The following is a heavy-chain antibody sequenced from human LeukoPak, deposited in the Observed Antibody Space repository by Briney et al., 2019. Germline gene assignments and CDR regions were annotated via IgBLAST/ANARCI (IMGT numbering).Heavy chain of an antibody. CDR3: ASMVRFLEWLFWFDP. J-gene: IGHJ5*02. D-gene: IGHD3-3*01. Sequence: SQILSLTCTVSGGSISSGDYYWSWIRQPPGKGLEWIGSIYYSGSTYYNPSLKSRVTISVDTSKNQFSLKLSSVTAADTAVYYCASMVRFLEWLFWFDPWGQGTLVTVSS. CDR2: IYYSGST. V-gene: IGHV4-39*01. CDR1: GGSISSGDYY.